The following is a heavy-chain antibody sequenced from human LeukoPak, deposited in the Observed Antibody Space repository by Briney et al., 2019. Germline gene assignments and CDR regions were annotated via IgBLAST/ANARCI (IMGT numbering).Heavy chain of an antibody. J-gene: IGHJ6*03. CDR3: ARVGSSSKVLYYYYYMDV. D-gene: IGHD6-13*01. CDR2: IYYSGST. CDR1: GGSISSSSYY. V-gene: IGHV4-39*07. Sequence: SETLSLTCTVSGGSISSSSYYWGWIRQPPGKGLEWIGRIYYSGSTSYNPSLKSRVTISVDTSKNQFSLKLSSVTAADTAVYYCARVGSSSKVLYYYYYMDVWGKGTTVTVSS.